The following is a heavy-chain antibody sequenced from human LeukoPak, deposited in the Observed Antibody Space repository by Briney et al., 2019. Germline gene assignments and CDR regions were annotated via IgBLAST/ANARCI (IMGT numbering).Heavy chain of an antibody. D-gene: IGHD3-22*01. CDR3: ARAGRDYYLPSGLNWFDP. CDR2: ISSSGSTI. V-gene: IGHV3-48*03. Sequence: GGSLRLSCAASGFTFSSYEMNWVRQAPGKGLEWVSYISSSGSTIYYADSVKGRFTISRDNAKNSLYLQMNSLRAEDTAVYYCARAGRDYYLPSGLNWFDPWGQGTLVTVSS. J-gene: IGHJ5*02. CDR1: GFTFSSYE.